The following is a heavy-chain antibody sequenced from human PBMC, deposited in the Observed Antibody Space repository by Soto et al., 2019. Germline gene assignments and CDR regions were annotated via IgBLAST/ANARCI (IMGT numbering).Heavy chain of an antibody. CDR3: ARHGDPPRYFAY. J-gene: IGHJ4*02. V-gene: IGHV4-31*03. CDR2: IYYSGST. D-gene: IGHD4-17*01. CDR1: GGSISSGGYY. Sequence: PSETLSLTCTVSGGSISSGGYYWSWIRQHPGKGLEWIGYIYYSGSTYYNPSLKSRVTISVDTSKNQFSLKLSSVTAADTAVYYCARHGDPPRYFAYWGQGTLATVSS.